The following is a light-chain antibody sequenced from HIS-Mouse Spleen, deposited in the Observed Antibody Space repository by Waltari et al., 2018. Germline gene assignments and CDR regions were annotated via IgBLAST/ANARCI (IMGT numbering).Light chain of an antibody. V-gene: IGLV2-11*01. J-gene: IGLJ1*01. Sequence: QSALTQPRSVSGSPGQSVTISCTGTSSDVGGYNYVSWYQQHPGKAPKPMIYDVSRRPPGVPDRFSGSTSGNTAALTISGLQAEDEADYYCCSYAGSYTGVFGTGTKVTVL. CDR1: SSDVGGYNY. CDR3: CSYAGSYTGV. CDR2: DVS.